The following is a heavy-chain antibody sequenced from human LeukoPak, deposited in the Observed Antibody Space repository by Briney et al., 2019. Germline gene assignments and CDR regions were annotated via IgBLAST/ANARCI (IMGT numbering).Heavy chain of an antibody. CDR1: GGTFSSYA. V-gene: IGHV1-69*05. D-gene: IGHD3-16*01. CDR3: ARARGGEALSLDY. CDR2: IIPIFGTA. Sequence: SVKVSCKASGGTFSSYAISWVRQAPGQGLEWMGGIIPIFGTANYAQKFQGRVTITTDESTSTAYIELSSLRSEDTAVYYCARARGGEALSLDYWGQGTLVTVSS. J-gene: IGHJ4*02.